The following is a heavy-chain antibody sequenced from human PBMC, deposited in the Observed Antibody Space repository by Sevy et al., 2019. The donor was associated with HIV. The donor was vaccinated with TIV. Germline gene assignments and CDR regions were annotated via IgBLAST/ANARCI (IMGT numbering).Heavy chain of an antibody. CDR1: GFTFSSYA. Sequence: GGSLRLSCTASGFTFSSYAMSWVRQAPGKGLEWVSAISGSGGSTYYADSVKGRFTISRDNSKNTLYLQMNSLRAEDTAVYYCAKESAYYDSSGYYTDGGYFDYWGQGTLVTVSS. V-gene: IGHV3-23*01. CDR2: ISGSGGST. J-gene: IGHJ4*02. D-gene: IGHD3-22*01. CDR3: AKESAYYDSSGYYTDGGYFDY.